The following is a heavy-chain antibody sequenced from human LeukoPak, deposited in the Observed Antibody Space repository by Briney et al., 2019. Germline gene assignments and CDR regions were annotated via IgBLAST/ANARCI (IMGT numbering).Heavy chain of an antibody. CDR3: ARVSSRTTANLDY. CDR1: GYTFTGYY. D-gene: IGHD4-4*01. Sequence: ASVTVSCKASGYTFTGYYMHWVRQAPGQGLEWMGWINPNSGGTNYAQKFQGRVTMTRDTSISTAYMELSRLRSDDTAVYYCARVSSRTTANLDYWGQGTLVTVS. J-gene: IGHJ4*02. CDR2: INPNSGGT. V-gene: IGHV1-2*02.